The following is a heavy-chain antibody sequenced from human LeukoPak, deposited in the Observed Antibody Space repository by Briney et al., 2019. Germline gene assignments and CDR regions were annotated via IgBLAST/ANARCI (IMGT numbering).Heavy chain of an antibody. D-gene: IGHD3-22*01. CDR3: ARDDSSGYYYSFDY. J-gene: IGHJ4*02. CDR1: GYTFTGYY. Sequence: GASVKVSCKASGYTFTGYYMHWVRQAPGQGLEWMGWINPNRGGTNYAQKFQGRVTMTRDTSISTAYMELSRLRSDDTAVYYCARDDSSGYYYSFDYWGQGTLVTVSS. CDR2: INPNRGGT. V-gene: IGHV1-2*02.